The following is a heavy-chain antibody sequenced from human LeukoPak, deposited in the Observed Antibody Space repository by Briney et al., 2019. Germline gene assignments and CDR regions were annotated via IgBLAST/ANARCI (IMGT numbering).Heavy chain of an antibody. V-gene: IGHV3-33*01. Sequence: GGSLRLSCAAAGFTFSSYGMHWVRQDPGKGLEWVAVIWYDGSNKYYADSVKGRFTISRDNSKNTLYLQMNSLRAEDTAVYYCARDSYGMDVWGQGTTVTVSS. CDR2: IWYDGSNK. CDR3: ARDSYGMDV. J-gene: IGHJ6*02. CDR1: GFTFSSYG.